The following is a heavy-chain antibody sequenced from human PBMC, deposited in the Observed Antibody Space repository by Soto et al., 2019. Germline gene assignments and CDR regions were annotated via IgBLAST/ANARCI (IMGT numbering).Heavy chain of an antibody. Sequence: GASVKVSCKASGYTFTSYDINWVRQATGQGLEWMGWMNPNSGNTGYAQKFQGRVTMTRNTSISTAYMELSSLRSEDTAVYYCARGLNYNFWSGYSPNWFDPWGQGTLVTVS. D-gene: IGHD3-3*01. J-gene: IGHJ5*02. CDR1: GYTFTSYD. CDR2: MNPNSGNT. CDR3: ARGLNYNFWSGYSPNWFDP. V-gene: IGHV1-8*01.